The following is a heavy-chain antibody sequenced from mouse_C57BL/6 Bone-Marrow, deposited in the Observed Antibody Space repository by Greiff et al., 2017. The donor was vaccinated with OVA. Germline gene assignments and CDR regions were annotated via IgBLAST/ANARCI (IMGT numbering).Heavy chain of an antibody. D-gene: IGHD2-5*01. V-gene: IGHV3-6*01. Sequence: EVQLQESGPGLVKPSQSLSLTCSVTGYSITSGYYWNWIRQFPGNKLEWMGYISYDGSNNYNPSLKNRISITRDTSKNQFFLKLNSVTTEDTATYYCARADPHSNYDAMDYWGQGTSVTVSS. CDR3: ARADPHSNYDAMDY. CDR1: GYSITSGYY. J-gene: IGHJ4*01. CDR2: ISYDGSN.